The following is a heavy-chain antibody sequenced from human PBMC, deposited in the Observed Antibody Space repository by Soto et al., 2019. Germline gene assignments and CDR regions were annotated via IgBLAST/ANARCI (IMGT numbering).Heavy chain of an antibody. Sequence: PGGSLRLSWAASGFTFSSYAMHLVRQAQGKGLEWVAVISYDGSNKYYADSVKGRFTISRDNSKNTLYLQMNSLRAEDTAVYYCARDDVYDSRGYFDYWGQGTLVTVSS. CDR3: ARDDVYDSRGYFDY. J-gene: IGHJ4*02. CDR1: GFTFSSYA. V-gene: IGHV3-30-3*01. D-gene: IGHD3-22*01. CDR2: ISYDGSNK.